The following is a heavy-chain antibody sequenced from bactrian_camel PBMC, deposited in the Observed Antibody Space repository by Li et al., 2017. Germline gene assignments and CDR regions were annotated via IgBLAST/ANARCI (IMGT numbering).Heavy chain of an antibody. CDR1: ESMDSNYC. V-gene: IGHV3S31*01. Sequence: VQLVESGGGSVQAGGSLRLPCTASESMDSNYCMGWFRQPPGRAREWIGTINRDIDRLWYSDPAKGRFTISQDGAKNAVYLRMNNLEPLDTAMYYCKTVAMGGRRGGKYWCPDETWGQGTQVTVS. CDR3: KTVAMGGRRGGKYWCPDET. CDR2: INRDIDRL. D-gene: IGHD3*01. J-gene: IGHJ4*01.